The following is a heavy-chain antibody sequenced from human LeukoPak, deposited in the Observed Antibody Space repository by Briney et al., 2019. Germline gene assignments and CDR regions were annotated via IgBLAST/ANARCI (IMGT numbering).Heavy chain of an antibody. V-gene: IGHV4-59*01. CDR2: IYYSGST. CDR3: ATVTSHYYFDY. D-gene: IGHD4-17*01. Sequence: SETLSLTCAVYGGSFSGYYWSWIRQPPGKGLEWIGYIYYSGSTNYNPSLKSRVTISVDTSKNQFSLKLSSVTAADTAVYYCATVTSHYYFDYWGQGTLVTVSS. CDR1: GGSFSGYY. J-gene: IGHJ4*02.